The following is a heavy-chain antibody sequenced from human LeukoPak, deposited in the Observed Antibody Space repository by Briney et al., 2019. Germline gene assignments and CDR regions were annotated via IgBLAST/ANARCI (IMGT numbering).Heavy chain of an antibody. CDR3: ARHTYYYGSGSYFTHSQSDAFDI. CDR2: IYYSGST. J-gene: IGHJ3*02. Sequence: PSETLSLTCTVSGGSISSSSYYWGWIRQPPGKGLEWIGSIYYSGSTYYNPSLKSRVTISVDTSKNQFSLKLSSVTAADTAVYYCARHTYYYGSGSYFTHSQSDAFDIWGQGTMVTVSS. CDR1: GGSISSSSYY. V-gene: IGHV4-39*01. D-gene: IGHD3-10*01.